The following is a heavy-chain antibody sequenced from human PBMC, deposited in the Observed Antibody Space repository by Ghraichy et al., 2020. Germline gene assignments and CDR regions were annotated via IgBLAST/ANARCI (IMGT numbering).Heavy chain of an antibody. CDR3: ARVTGSGLRVYFDY. Sequence: SKTLSLTCTVSGVSIRSYYWSWIRQPAGKGLEWIGRIYSSGSTNYNPSLKSRVTMSVDTSKNQFSLKLSSVTAADTAVYYCARVTGSGLRVYFDYWGQGTLVTASS. CDR1: GVSIRSYY. J-gene: IGHJ4*02. D-gene: IGHD6-19*01. CDR2: IYSSGST. V-gene: IGHV4-4*07.